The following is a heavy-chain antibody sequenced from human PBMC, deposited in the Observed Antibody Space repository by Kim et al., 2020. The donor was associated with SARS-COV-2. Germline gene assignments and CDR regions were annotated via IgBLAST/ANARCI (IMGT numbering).Heavy chain of an antibody. CDR2: IYYSGST. J-gene: IGHJ3*02. CDR1: GGSISSYY. Sequence: SETLSLTCTVSGGSISSYYWSWIRQPPGKGLEWIGYIYYSGSTNYNPSLKSRVTISVDTSKNQFSLKLSSVTAADTAVYYCARVDSSGWYGSPVDAFDIWGQGTMVTVSS. D-gene: IGHD6-19*01. CDR3: ARVDSSGWYGSPVDAFDI. V-gene: IGHV4-59*01.